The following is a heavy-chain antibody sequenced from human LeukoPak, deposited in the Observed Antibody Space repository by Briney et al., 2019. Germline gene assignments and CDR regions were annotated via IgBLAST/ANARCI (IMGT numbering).Heavy chain of an antibody. Sequence: GTSLSLSCIASGFTLRSYAMHWVRQAPGRGLVWLAIMRDDGSDTSLSDSVKGRFTISRDNSKNTLYLQMNSLGAEDTAIYYCARGNREVSQWAVAAVEIDYWGQGTLVTVSS. CDR1: GFTLRSYA. J-gene: IGHJ4*02. D-gene: IGHD2-2*01. CDR3: ARGNREVSQWAVAAVEIDY. V-gene: IGHV3-33*01. CDR2: MRDDGSDT.